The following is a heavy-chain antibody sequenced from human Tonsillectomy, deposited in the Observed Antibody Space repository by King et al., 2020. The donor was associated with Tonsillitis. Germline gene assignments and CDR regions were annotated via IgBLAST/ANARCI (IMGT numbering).Heavy chain of an antibody. CDR2: IYASGSA. CDR3: ARDRGLVTPYYYGLDV. Sequence: LQLQESGSGLVKPSQTLSLTCDVSGGSINSGRGVYSCTWIRQPPGKGLEFLGYIYASGSAYYNPSLTSRVTISVDRSKNPFSLRLTSVTAADTAVYYCARDRGLVTPYYYGLDVWGQGTTVIVSS. D-gene: IGHD3/OR15-3a*01. J-gene: IGHJ6*02. V-gene: IGHV4-30-2*01. CDR1: GGSINSGRGVYS.